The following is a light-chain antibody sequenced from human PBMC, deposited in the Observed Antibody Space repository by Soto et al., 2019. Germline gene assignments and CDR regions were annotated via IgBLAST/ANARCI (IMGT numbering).Light chain of an antibody. CDR3: HQYDGSPQT. CDR2: GAS. J-gene: IGKJ1*01. Sequence: EIVLTQSPGTLSLSPGEGATLSCRASQSVGSSYLAWYQQRPGQAPRLLITGASNRATGVADRFSGSGSGTDFTLTISRLESEDFAEYYCHQYDGSPQTFGQGTKVEI. CDR1: QSVGSSY. V-gene: IGKV3-20*01.